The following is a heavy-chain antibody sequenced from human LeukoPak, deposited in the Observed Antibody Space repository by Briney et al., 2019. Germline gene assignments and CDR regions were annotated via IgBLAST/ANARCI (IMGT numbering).Heavy chain of an antibody. CDR1: GGSISSYY. Sequence: PSETLSLTCTVSGGSISSYYWSWIRQPPGKGLEWIGYIYYSGSTNYNPSLKSRVTISVDTSKNQFSLKLSSVTAADTAVYYCASGYDFWSGYTIDYWGQGTLVTVSS. CDR3: ASGYDFWSGYTIDY. CDR2: IYYSGST. V-gene: IGHV4-59*01. J-gene: IGHJ4*02. D-gene: IGHD3-3*01.